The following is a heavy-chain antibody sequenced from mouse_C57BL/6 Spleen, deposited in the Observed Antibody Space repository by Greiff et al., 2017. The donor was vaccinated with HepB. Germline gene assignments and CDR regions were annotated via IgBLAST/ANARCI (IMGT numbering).Heavy chain of an antibody. J-gene: IGHJ3*01. D-gene: IGHD1-1*01. Sequence: VQLQQPGAELVRPGSSVKLSCKASGYTFTSYWMDWVKQRPGQGLEWIGNIYPSDSETHYNQKFKDKATLTVDKSSSTAYMQLSSLTSEDSAVYYCARLISSPFAYWGQGTLVTVSA. CDR1: GYTFTSYW. V-gene: IGHV1-61*01. CDR3: ARLISSPFAY. CDR2: IYPSDSET.